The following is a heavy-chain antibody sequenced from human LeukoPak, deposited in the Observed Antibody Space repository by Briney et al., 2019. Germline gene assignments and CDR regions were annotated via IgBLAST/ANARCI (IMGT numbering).Heavy chain of an antibody. Sequence: SETLSLTCAVSGGSISSSNWWSWVRQPPGKGLEWIGEIYYSGNTNYNLSLKSRVTISVDKSKNQFSLKLSAVTAADTAVYYCARERAGHATYAFDIWGQGTMVTVSS. CDR1: GGSISSSNW. CDR2: IYYSGNT. CDR3: ARERAGHATYAFDI. D-gene: IGHD2-15*01. J-gene: IGHJ3*02. V-gene: IGHV4-4*02.